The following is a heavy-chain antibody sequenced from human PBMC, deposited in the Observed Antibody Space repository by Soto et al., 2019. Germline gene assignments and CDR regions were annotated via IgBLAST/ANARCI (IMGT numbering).Heavy chain of an antibody. J-gene: IGHJ4*02. CDR1: GGSFTGDY. Sequence: SETLSLTCSVSGGSFTGDYWSWIRQPAGKGLQWIGRVFGNGAGTPIYNSLLKSRARMSADPSKRQFSLILTSVTAADTAVYYCARDLPPYGGRRSPPTGAFEDWGQGIMVTVSS. CDR2: VFGNGAGTP. V-gene: IGHV4-4*07. CDR3: ARDLPPYGGRRSPPTGAFED. D-gene: IGHD2-15*01.